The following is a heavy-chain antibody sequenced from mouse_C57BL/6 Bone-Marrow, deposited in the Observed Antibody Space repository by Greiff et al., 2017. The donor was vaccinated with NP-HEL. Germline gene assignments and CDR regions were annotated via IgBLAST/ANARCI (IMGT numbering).Heavy chain of an antibody. J-gene: IGHJ1*03. CDR2: IWRGGST. CDR1: GFSLTSYG. CDR3: AKESYYGSSSYWYFDV. Sequence: VNVVESGPGLVQPSQSLSITCTVSGFSLTSYGVHWVRQSPGKGLEWLGVIWRGGSTDYNAAFMSRLSITKDNSKSQVFFKMNSLQADDTAIYYCAKESYYGSSSYWYFDVWGTGTTVTVSS. V-gene: IGHV2-5*01. D-gene: IGHD1-1*01.